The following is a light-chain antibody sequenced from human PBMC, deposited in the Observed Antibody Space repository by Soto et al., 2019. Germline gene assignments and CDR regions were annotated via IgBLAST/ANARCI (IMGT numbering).Light chain of an antibody. CDR1: QSVRSN. J-gene: IGKJ5*01. CDR2: GAA. Sequence: EVVMTQSPATLSVSPGERVTLSCRASQSVRSNLACYQQKPGESPRLLIYGAATRATGIPARFSGSGCGTEFALIIISLQQVEVVVSYCQQYNNWSPITFGQGTRLEIK. CDR3: QQYNNWSPIT. V-gene: IGKV3-15*01.